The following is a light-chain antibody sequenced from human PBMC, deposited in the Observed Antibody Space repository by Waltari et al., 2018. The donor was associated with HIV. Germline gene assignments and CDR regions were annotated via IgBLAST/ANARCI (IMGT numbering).Light chain of an antibody. CDR3: QQSYTSPIT. CDR2: AAS. V-gene: IGKV1-39*01. J-gene: IGKJ5*01. Sequence: DIHMTPSPSSLSASVGDRVTFTCRASPTVSTYLTWYQQKPGKAPNLLISAASSLQSGVPSRFSGRWSGTEFTLTISSLQPEDFASYNCQQSYTSPITFGQGTRLDI. CDR1: PTVSTY.